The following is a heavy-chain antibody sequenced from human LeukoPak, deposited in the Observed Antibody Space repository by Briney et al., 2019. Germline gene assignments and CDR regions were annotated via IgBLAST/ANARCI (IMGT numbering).Heavy chain of an antibody. D-gene: IGHD3-10*01. Sequence: ASVKVSCKASGGTFSSYAISWVRQAPGQGLEWMGWMNPNSGNTGYAQKFQGRVTMTRNTSISTAYMELSSLRSEDTAVYYCAREYGSGSYYWFDPWGQGTLVTVSS. CDR2: MNPNSGNT. CDR1: GGTFSSYA. V-gene: IGHV1-8*02. CDR3: AREYGSGSYYWFDP. J-gene: IGHJ5*02.